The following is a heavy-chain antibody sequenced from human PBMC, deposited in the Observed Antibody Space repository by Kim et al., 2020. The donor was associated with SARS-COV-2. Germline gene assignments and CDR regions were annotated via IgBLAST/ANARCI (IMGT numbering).Heavy chain of an antibody. J-gene: IGHJ4*02. Sequence: SETLSLTCTVSGGSISSYYWSWIRQPPGKGLEWIGYIYYSGSTNYNPSLKSRVTISVDTSKNQFSLKLSSVTAADTAVYYCARGNSMVRGVIITYYFDYWGQGTLVTVSS. D-gene: IGHD3-10*01. CDR1: GGSISSYY. CDR2: IYYSGST. V-gene: IGHV4-59*01. CDR3: ARGNSMVRGVIITYYFDY.